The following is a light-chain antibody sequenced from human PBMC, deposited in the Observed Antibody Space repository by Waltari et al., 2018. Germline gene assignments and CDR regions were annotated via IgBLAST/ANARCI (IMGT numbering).Light chain of an antibody. J-gene: IGLJ3*02. CDR3: SSYAGSSTLV. Sequence: QSALTQPRSVSGSPGQSVTISCTGTRSDVGDSYHVSWYQQNPGNAPKLMIYDVNKRPSGVPYRFSGSKSGNTASLTISGLQPEDEADYYCSSYAGSSTLVFGGGTKLTVL. CDR1: RSDVGDSYH. CDR2: DVN. V-gene: IGLV2-11*01.